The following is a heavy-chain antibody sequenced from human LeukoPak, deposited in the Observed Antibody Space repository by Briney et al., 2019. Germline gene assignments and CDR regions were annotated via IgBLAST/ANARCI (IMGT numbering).Heavy chain of an antibody. J-gene: IGHJ6*03. Sequence: GEALKISCKGSGYSFTSYWFGWVRQMPGKGLEWMGIIYPGDSDTRYSPYFQGQVTISADKSISTAYLQWSSLKASDTAMYYCARHAQYDFWSGYNYYYYYMDVWGKGTTVTVSS. CDR3: ARHAQYDFWSGYNYYYYYMDV. V-gene: IGHV5-51*01. D-gene: IGHD3-3*01. CDR1: GYSFTSYW. CDR2: IYPGDSDT.